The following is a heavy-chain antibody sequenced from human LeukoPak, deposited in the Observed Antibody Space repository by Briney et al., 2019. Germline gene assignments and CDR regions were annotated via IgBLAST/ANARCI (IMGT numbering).Heavy chain of an antibody. Sequence: GASVKVSCKASGGTFSRSGISWVRQAPGQGLEWMGGITPMFGTANYAQKFQGRVTITADESTSTAYLELTSLRSEDTAIYYCARLRRGAAGTSYYFDYWGQGALVTVSS. V-gene: IGHV1-69*01. CDR1: GGTFSRSG. CDR3: ARLRRGAAGTSYYFDY. D-gene: IGHD6-13*01. CDR2: ITPMFGTA. J-gene: IGHJ4*02.